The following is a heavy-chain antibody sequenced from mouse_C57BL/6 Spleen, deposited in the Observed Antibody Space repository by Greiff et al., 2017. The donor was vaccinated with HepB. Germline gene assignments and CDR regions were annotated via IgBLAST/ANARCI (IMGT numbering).Heavy chain of an antibody. J-gene: IGHJ3*01. V-gene: IGHV1-69*01. CDR3: ARGDGHGGCAY. CDR1: GYTFTSYW. D-gene: IGHD2-3*01. Sequence: QVQLQQPGAELVMPGASVKLSCKASGYTFTSYWMHWVKQRPGQGLEWIGEIDPSDSYTNYNQKFKGKSTLTVDKSSSTAYMQLSSLTSEDSAVYYCARGDGHGGCAYWGQGTLVTVSA. CDR2: IDPSDSYT.